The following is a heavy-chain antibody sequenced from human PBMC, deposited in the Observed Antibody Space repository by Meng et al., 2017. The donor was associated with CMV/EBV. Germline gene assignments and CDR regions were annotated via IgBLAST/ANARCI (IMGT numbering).Heavy chain of an antibody. CDR1: GGSISSSSYY. D-gene: IGHD3-16*02. V-gene: IGHV4-39*01. CDR2: IYYSGST. J-gene: IGHJ5*02. CDR3: ARHSSMRLSCWFDP. Sequence: SETLSPTCPVSGGSISSSSYYWGWIRQPPGKGLEWIGSIYYSGSTYYNPSLKSRVTISVDTSKNQFSLKLSSVTAADTAVYYCARHSSMRLSCWFDPWGQGTLVTVSS.